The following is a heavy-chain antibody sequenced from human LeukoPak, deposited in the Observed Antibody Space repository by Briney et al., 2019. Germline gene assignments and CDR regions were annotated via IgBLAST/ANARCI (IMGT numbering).Heavy chain of an antibody. CDR3: ARALGREYDFWSGYYDNWFDP. J-gene: IGHJ5*02. D-gene: IGHD3-3*01. V-gene: IGHV4-61*01. CDR1: GGSVSSGSYY. Sequence: PSETLSLTCTVSGGSVSSGSYYWSWMRQPPGKGLEWIGYIYYSGSTNYNPSLKSRVTISVDTSKNQFSLKLSSVTAADTAVYYCARALGREYDFWSGYYDNWFDPWGQGTLVTVSS. CDR2: IYYSGST.